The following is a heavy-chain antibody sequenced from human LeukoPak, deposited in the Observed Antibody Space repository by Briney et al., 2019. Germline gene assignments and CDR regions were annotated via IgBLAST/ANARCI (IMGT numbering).Heavy chain of an antibody. CDR3: ATYRQVLLPFES. J-gene: IGHJ4*02. D-gene: IGHD2-8*02. CDR1: GFTFSNYG. Sequence: GGSLRLSCGASGFTFSNYGMSWVRQAPGEGLEWVSAISGSSGSTYYADSVKGRFTISRDNSKNTLYLQMNSLRAEDTAIYYCATYRQVLLPFESWGQGALVTVSS. CDR2: ISGSSGST. V-gene: IGHV3-23*01.